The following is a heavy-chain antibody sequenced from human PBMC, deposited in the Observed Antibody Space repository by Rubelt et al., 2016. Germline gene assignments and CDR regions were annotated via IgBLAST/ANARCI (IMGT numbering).Heavy chain of an antibody. D-gene: IGHD2-2*01. Sequence: QVTLKESGPVLVKPTQTLALTCTFSGFSLRRNAVGVGWVRQPPGKALEWLALIYWDDDKRYSPSLKNRLTITKDTSKNLVVLTMTNMEPVDTGTYYCAHSGGYQLIDYWGQGTLVTVSS. CDR3: AHSGGYQLIDY. CDR1: GFSLRRNAVG. V-gene: IGHV2-5*02. CDR2: IYWDDDK. J-gene: IGHJ4*02.